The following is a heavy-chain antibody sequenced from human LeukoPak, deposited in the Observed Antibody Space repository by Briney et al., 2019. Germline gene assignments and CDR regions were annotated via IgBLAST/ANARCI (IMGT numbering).Heavy chain of an antibody. J-gene: IGHJ4*02. CDR3: AKDNMWIQLWFVY. V-gene: IGHV3-23*01. D-gene: IGHD5-18*01. CDR2: ISGCGGST. CDR1: GFTFSSYA. Sequence: GGSLRLSCAASGFTFSSYAMSWVRQAPGKGLEWVSAISGCGGSTYYADSVKGRFTISRDNSKNTLYLQMNSLRAEDTAVYYCAKDNMWIQLWFVYWGQGTLVTVSS.